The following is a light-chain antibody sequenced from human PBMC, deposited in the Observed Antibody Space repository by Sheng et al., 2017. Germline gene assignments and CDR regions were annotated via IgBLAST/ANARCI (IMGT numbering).Light chain of an antibody. J-gene: IGKJ2*02. CDR3: QQYGNSPCT. Sequence: EIVLTQSPGTLSLSPGERATLSCRASQSISSSYLTWYQQKPGQAPRLLIYAASSRATGIPDRFRGSGSGTDFTLTISRLEPEDFAVYYCQQYGNSPCTFGQGTKLEIK. CDR1: QSISSSY. CDR2: AAS. V-gene: IGKV3-20*01.